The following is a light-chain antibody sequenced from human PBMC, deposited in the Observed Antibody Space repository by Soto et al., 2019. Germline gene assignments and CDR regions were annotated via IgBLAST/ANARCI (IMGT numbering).Light chain of an antibody. Sequence: DIQMTQSHSTLSASVGDRVTITCRASQSISRWLAWHQQKPGKAPRLLIYDASNLQRGVPSRFSGSGSGTEFTLTITSLQPEDFATYYCQQYNDYSGMFGQGTKVDIK. CDR1: QSISRW. J-gene: IGKJ1*01. CDR2: DAS. CDR3: QQYNDYSGM. V-gene: IGKV1-5*01.